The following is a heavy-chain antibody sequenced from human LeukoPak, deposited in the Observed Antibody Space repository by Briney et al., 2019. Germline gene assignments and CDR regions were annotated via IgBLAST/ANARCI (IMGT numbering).Heavy chain of an antibody. Sequence: ETLSLTCAVYGGSFSGYYWSWIRQAPGKGLEWVSGIGGSGGDTFYADSVRGRFTVSRDNSKNTLFLQIDSLRTEDTAVYYCVPLGGLGYYQYGVDVWGRGTTVTVSS. CDR2: IGGSGGDT. V-gene: IGHV3-23*01. CDR1: GGSFSGYY. D-gene: IGHD3/OR15-3a*01. CDR3: VPLGGLGYYQYGVDV. J-gene: IGHJ6*02.